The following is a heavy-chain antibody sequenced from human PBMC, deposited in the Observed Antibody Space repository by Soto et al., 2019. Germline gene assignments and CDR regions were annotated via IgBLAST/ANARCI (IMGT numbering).Heavy chain of an antibody. CDR3: ARERNWSDGDVQKGAFDI. V-gene: IGHV4-31*03. J-gene: IGHJ3*02. Sequence: QVQLQESGPGLVKPSQALSLTCTVSGGSISSGGYYWSWIRQHPGKGLEWIGYIYYSGSTYYNPSLKSRVTISVDTSKNPFSLKLSSVTAADTAVYYCARERNWSDGDVQKGAFDIWGQGTMVTVSS. CDR2: IYYSGST. CDR1: GGSISSGGYY. D-gene: IGHD4-17*01.